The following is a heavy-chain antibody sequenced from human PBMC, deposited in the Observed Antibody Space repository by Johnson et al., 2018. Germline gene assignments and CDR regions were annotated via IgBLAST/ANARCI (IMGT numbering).Heavy chain of an antibody. V-gene: IGHV1-69*01. CDR1: GGTFSSYA. J-gene: IGHJ6*02. CDR3: ARDLIEAARPYYYYGMDV. Sequence: QVQLQESGAEVKKPGSSVKVSCKASGGTFSSYAISWVRQAPGQGLEWMGWIIPIFGTANYAQKFQGRVTITADESTSTAYMELGSVRSEDTAVYYCARDLIEAARPYYYYGMDVWGQGTTVTVSS. D-gene: IGHD6-6*01. CDR2: IIPIFGTA.